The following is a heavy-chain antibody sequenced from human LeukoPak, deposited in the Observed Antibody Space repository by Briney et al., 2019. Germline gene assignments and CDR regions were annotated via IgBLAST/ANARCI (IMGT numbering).Heavy chain of an antibody. D-gene: IGHD3/OR15-3a*01. J-gene: IGHJ2*01. CDR2: IYYTGST. V-gene: IGHV4-39*01. CDR3: AKLDWSNWCFDL. Sequence: SETLSLTCAVSGGSISSGSYYWGWIRQPPGKGLEWIGSIYYTGSTYYNPSLKSRVTISVDTSKNQFSLNLSSVTAADTAVYYCAKLDWSNWCFDLWGRGTLVIVSS. CDR1: GGSISSGSYY.